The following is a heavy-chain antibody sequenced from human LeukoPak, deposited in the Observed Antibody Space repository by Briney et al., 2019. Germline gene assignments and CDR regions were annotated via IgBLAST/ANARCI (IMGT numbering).Heavy chain of an antibody. CDR1: GFTFINYG. CDR3: AKVVQYTASTGTGLDY. J-gene: IGHJ4*02. Sequence: GGSLRLSCAASGFTFINYGMHWVRQAPGKGLDWVAVIWYDGSYKYYADSVKGRFTISRDNSKSTLYLQMNSLRAEDTAIYYCAKVVQYTASTGTGLDYWGQGTLVTVSS. D-gene: IGHD6-13*01. CDR2: IWYDGSYK. V-gene: IGHV3-33*06.